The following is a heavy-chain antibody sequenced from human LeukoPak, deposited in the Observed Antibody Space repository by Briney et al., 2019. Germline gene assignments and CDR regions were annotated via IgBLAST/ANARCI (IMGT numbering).Heavy chain of an antibody. J-gene: IGHJ6*02. CDR2: INPNSGGT. CDR1: GYAFTGYY. CDR3: ARERADIVVVVAAIYYYGMDV. D-gene: IGHD2-15*01. Sequence: ASVKVSCKASGYAFTGYYMHWVRQAPGQGLEWMGWINPNSGGTNYAQKFQGRVTMTRDTSISTAYMELSRLRSDDTAVYYCARERADIVVVVAAIYYYGMDVWGQGTTVTVSS. V-gene: IGHV1-2*02.